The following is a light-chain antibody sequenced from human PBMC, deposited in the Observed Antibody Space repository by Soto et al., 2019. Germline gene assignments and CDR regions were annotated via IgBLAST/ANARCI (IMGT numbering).Light chain of an antibody. CDR3: SSYTSSSPYV. Sequence: QSVLTQPASVSGSPGQSITISCTGTSSDDGGYDSVSWYQQHPGKAPKLMIYEVSNRPSGVSNRFTGSNSGNTASLTISGLQSEDEADYYCSSYTSSSPYVFGTGTKVTVL. V-gene: IGLV2-14*01. CDR2: EVS. CDR1: SSDDGGYDS. J-gene: IGLJ1*01.